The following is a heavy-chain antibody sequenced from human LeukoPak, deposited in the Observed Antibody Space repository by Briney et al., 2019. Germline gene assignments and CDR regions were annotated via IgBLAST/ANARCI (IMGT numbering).Heavy chain of an antibody. Sequence: GGSLRLSCAASGFTFTNAWMSWVRQAPGKGLEWVGRIKSNVLGGTTDYAAPVKGRFGISRDDSKNSLYLQMSSLKTEDTAIYYCTTHGCTGGTCHIYWGQGTLVTVSS. CDR1: GFTFTNAW. CDR3: TTHGCTGGTCHIY. D-gene: IGHD2-15*01. J-gene: IGHJ4*02. V-gene: IGHV3-15*01. CDR2: IKSNVLGGTT.